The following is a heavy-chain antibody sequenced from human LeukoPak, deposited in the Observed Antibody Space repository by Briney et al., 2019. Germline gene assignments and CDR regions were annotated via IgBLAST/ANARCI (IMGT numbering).Heavy chain of an antibody. J-gene: IGHJ4*02. CDR2: INPNSGGT. CDR3: ARIYGSGSYYYFDY. D-gene: IGHD3-10*01. Sequence: ASVKVSCKASGYTFTSYYMHWVRQAPGQGLEWMGWINPNSGGTNYAQKFQGRVTMTRDTSISTAYMELSRLRSDDTAVYYCARIYGSGSYYYFDYWGQGTLVTVSS. CDR1: GYTFTSYY. V-gene: IGHV1-2*02.